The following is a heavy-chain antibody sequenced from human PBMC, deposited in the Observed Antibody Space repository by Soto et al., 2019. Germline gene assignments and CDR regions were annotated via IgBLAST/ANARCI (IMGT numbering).Heavy chain of an antibody. Sequence: GGSLRLSCAASGFTFSSYGMHWVRQAPGKGLEWVAVISYDGSNKYYADSVKGRFTISRDNSKNTLYLQMNSLRAEDTAVYYCAKDQYSGYDVFDYWGQGTLVTVSS. D-gene: IGHD5-12*01. CDR3: AKDQYSGYDVFDY. CDR2: ISYDGSNK. V-gene: IGHV3-30*18. CDR1: GFTFSSYG. J-gene: IGHJ4*02.